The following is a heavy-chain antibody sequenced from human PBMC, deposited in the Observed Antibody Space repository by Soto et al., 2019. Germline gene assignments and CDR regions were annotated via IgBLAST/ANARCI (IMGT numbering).Heavy chain of an antibody. Sequence: QVQLVESGGGVVQPGRSLRLSCAASGFTYSSYAMYWVRQAPSKGLEWVAVISYDGNNKYYADSVKGRFTISRDNSKNMLYLQMNSVRAEDTAVYYCARAGCDGGSCYTLVGLRYGMDVWGQGTTVTVSS. CDR3: ARAGCDGGSCYTLVGLRYGMDV. CDR1: GFTYSSYA. V-gene: IGHV3-30-3*01. CDR2: ISYDGNNK. J-gene: IGHJ6*02. D-gene: IGHD2-15*01.